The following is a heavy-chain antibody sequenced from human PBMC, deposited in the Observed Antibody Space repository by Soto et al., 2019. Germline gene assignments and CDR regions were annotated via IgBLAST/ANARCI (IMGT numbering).Heavy chain of an antibody. J-gene: IGHJ3*02. Sequence: QVQLQQWGAGLLKPSETLSLTCAVYGGSFSGYYWSWIRQPPGKGLEWIGEINHSGSTNYNPSLKSRFTISVDTSKNQFSLKLSSVTAADTAVYYCARGPGYCSGGSCYSGGGAFDIWGQGTMVTVSS. CDR2: INHSGST. CDR3: ARGPGYCSGGSCYSGGGAFDI. CDR1: GGSFSGYY. D-gene: IGHD2-15*01. V-gene: IGHV4-34*01.